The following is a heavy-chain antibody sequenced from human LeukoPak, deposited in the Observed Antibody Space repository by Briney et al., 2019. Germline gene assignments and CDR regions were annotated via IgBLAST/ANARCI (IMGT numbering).Heavy chain of an antibody. CDR1: FTFSSSW. Sequence: PGGSLRLSCGFTFSSSWMHWLRQAPGKGLVWVSRINSDGSNTNYADSVKGRFTISRDNAKNTLYLQMNSLRAEDTAVYYCARGSLFGGQGALVTVSS. V-gene: IGHV3-74*01. CDR2: INSDGSNT. J-gene: IGHJ4*02. CDR3: ARGSLF.